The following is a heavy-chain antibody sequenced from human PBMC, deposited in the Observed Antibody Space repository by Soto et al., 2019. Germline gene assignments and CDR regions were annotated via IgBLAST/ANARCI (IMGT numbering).Heavy chain of an antibody. V-gene: IGHV4-59*01. D-gene: IGHD4-17*01. CDR1: GGSISSYY. Sequence: SETLSLTCTVSGGSISSYYWSWIRQPPGKGLEWIGYIYYSGSTNYNPSLKSRVTISVDTSKNQFSLKLSSVTAADTAVYYCARSSFYDYGDYVSPTWNFDYWGQGTLVTVSS. J-gene: IGHJ4*02. CDR3: ARSSFYDYGDYVSPTWNFDY. CDR2: IYYSGST.